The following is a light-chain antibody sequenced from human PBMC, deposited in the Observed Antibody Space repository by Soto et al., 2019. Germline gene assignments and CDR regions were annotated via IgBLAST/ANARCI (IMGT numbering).Light chain of an antibody. Sequence: QSVLTQPPSVSGAPGQRVTISCTGSSSNIGAGYDVHWYQQLPGTAPELLNYGNSNRPSGVPDRFSGSNSGTAASLAITGLRAEAEAEYYCQSSDSSLSVHVVFGGGTKLTVL. J-gene: IGLJ2*01. V-gene: IGLV1-40*01. CDR2: GNS. CDR1: SSNIGAGYD. CDR3: QSSDSSLSVHVV.